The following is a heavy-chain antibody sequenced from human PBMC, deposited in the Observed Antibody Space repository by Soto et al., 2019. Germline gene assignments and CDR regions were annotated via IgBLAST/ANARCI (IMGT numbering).Heavy chain of an antibody. CDR2: ISSSSSYI. D-gene: IGHD3-10*01. J-gene: IGHJ6*04. Sequence: EVQLVESGGGLVKPGGSLRLSCAASGFTFSSYSMNWVRQAPGKGLEWVSSISSSSSYIYYADSVKGRFTIPRDNAKNSLYLKMSGLRAEDTAVYYCAREGVQHRSGPCYYCGMDVWGEGTTGSVSS. CDR3: AREGVQHRSGPCYYCGMDV. V-gene: IGHV3-21*01. CDR1: GFTFSSYS.